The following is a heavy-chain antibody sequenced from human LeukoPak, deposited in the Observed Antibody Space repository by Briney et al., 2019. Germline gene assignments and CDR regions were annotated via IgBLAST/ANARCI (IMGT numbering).Heavy chain of an antibody. V-gene: IGHV4-34*01. D-gene: IGHD3-16*02. CDR3: ANVWGSYRYNYYGMDV. CDR2: INHSGST. J-gene: IGHJ6*02. CDR1: GGSFSGYY. Sequence: PSETLSLTCAVYGGSFSGYYWSWIRQPPGKGLEWIGEINHSGSTNYNPSLKSRVTISIGTSKDQFSLKLSSVTAADTAVYYCANVWGSYRYNYYGMDVWGQGTTVTVSS.